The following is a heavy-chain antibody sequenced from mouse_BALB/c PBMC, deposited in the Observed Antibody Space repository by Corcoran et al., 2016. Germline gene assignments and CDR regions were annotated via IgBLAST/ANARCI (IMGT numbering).Heavy chain of an antibody. Sequence: EVQLQQSGPELVKPGASVKMSCKASGYTFTSYVMHWVKQKPGQGLEWIGYINPYNDGTKYNEKFKGKATLTSDKSSNTAYMELSSLNSEDSAVYYCARLYPGIAMDYWGQGTSVTVSS. CDR1: GYTFTSYV. CDR2: INPYNDGT. V-gene: IGHV1S136*01. J-gene: IGHJ4*01. CDR3: ARLYPGIAMDY.